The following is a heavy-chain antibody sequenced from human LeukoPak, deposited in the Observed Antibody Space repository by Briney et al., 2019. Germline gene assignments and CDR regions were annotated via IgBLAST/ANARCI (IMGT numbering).Heavy chain of an antibody. CDR3: ARNGIMVRGVIGYYGMDV. Sequence: KTSETLSLTCTASAVSISGSCWSWVRQPPGKGLEWIGYIYYSGSTNYNPSLKSRVTISLDTSNNQFSLKLSSVTAADTAVYYCARNGIMVRGVIGYYGMDVWGQGTTVTVSS. V-gene: IGHV4-59*01. CDR2: IYYSGST. J-gene: IGHJ6*02. CDR1: AVSISGSC. D-gene: IGHD3-10*01.